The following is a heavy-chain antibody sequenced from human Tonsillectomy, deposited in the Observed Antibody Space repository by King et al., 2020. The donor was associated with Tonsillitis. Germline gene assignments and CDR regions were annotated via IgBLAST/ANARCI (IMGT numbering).Heavy chain of an antibody. CDR1: GFTFSSYG. Sequence: VQLVESGGGVVQPGRSLRLSCAASGFTFSSYGMDWVRQAPGKGLEWVAVISYDGRNKYYADSVKGRFTISRDNSKNTLYLQMNSLRAEDTAVYYCAKDCVLLWFGEAVSNWFDPWGQGTLVTVSS. J-gene: IGHJ5*02. CDR3: AKDCVLLWFGEAVSNWFDP. V-gene: IGHV3-30*18. D-gene: IGHD3-10*01. CDR2: ISYDGRNK.